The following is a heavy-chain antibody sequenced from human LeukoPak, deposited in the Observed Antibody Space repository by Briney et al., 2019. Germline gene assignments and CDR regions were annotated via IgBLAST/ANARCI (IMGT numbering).Heavy chain of an antibody. D-gene: IGHD4-17*01. V-gene: IGHV4-59*01. CDR1: GGSISSYY. Sequence: SETLSLTCTVSGGSISSYYWSWIRQPPGKGLEWIEYIYYSGSTNYNPSLKSRVTISVDTSKNQFSLKLSSVTAADTAVYYCARGSFGDYPYWGQGTLVTVSS. J-gene: IGHJ4*02. CDR3: ARGSFGDYPY. CDR2: IYYSGST.